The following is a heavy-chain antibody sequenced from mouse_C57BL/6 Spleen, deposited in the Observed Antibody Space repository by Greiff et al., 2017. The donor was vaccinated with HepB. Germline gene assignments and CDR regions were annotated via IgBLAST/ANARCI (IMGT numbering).Heavy chain of an antibody. J-gene: IGHJ1*03. CDR2: IYWDDDK. Sequence: QVQLKESGPGILQSSQTLSLTCSFSGFSLSTSGMGVSWIRQPSGKGLEWLAHIYWDDDKRYNPSLKSRLTISKDTSRNQVFLKITSVDTADTATYYCPRRVNYGSSSRYFDVWGTGTTVTVSS. D-gene: IGHD1-1*01. CDR3: PRRVNYGSSSRYFDV. CDR1: GFSLSTSGMG. V-gene: IGHV8-12*01.